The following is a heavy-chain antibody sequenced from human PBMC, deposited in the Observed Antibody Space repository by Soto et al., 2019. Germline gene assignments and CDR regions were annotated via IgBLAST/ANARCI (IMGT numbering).Heavy chain of an antibody. CDR1: GGSISSSSYY. CDR2: IYYSGST. V-gene: IGHV4-39*01. CDR3: ARHLGYGDYVRSRRGAFDI. Sequence: SETLSLTCTVSGGSISSSSYYWGWIRQPPGKGLEWIGSIYYSGSTYYNPSLKSRVTISVDPSKNQFSLKLSSVTAADTAVYYCARHLGYGDYVRSRRGAFDIWGQGTMVTVSS. D-gene: IGHD4-17*01. J-gene: IGHJ3*02.